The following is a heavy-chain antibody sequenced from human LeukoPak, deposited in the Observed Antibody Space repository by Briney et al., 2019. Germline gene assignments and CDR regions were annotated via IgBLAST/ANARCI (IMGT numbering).Heavy chain of an antibody. D-gene: IGHD3-3*01. CDR3: AREPQQAYDFWSGYYGGFDY. J-gene: IGHJ4*02. CDR1: GDSISGYY. V-gene: IGHV4-4*07. CDR2: IYTSGST. Sequence: SETLSLTCTVSGDSISGYYWSWIRQPAGKGLEWIGRIYTSGSTNYNPSLKSRVTMSVDTSKNQFSLKLSSVTAADTAVYYCAREPQQAYDFWSGYYGGFDYWGQGTLVTVSS.